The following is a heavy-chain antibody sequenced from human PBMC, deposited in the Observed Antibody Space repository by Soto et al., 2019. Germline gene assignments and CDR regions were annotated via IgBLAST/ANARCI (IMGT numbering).Heavy chain of an antibody. D-gene: IGHD3-10*01. CDR1: GYTFTGYY. Sequence: VSVKVSCKASGYTFTGYYMHWVRQAPGQGLEWMGWINPNSGGTNYAQKFQGRVTMTRDTSISTAYMELSRLRSDDTAVYYCATEATPYFYGSGSYYGRWVWGQGTTVTVLL. CDR2: INPNSGGT. CDR3: ATEATPYFYGSGSYYGRWV. J-gene: IGHJ6*02. V-gene: IGHV1-2*02.